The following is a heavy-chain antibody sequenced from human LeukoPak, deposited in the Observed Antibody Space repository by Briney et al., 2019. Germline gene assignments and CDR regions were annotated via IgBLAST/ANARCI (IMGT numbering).Heavy chain of an antibody. CDR3: AREKQLVRDAFDI. Sequence: SVKVSCTASGGTFSSYAISWVRQAPGQGLEWMGGIIPTFGTANYAQKFQGRVTITADESTSTAYMELSSLRSEDTAVYYCAREKQLVRDAFDIWGQGTMVTVSS. CDR2: IIPTFGTA. J-gene: IGHJ3*02. CDR1: GGTFSSYA. D-gene: IGHD6-13*01. V-gene: IGHV1-69*01.